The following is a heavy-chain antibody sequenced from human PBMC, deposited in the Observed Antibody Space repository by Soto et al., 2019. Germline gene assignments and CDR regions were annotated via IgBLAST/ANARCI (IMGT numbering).Heavy chain of an antibody. V-gene: IGHV1-2*04. CDR1: GYTFTSYA. J-gene: IGHJ4*02. Sequence: GASVKVSCKASGYTFTSYAMYWVRQAPGQRLEWMGWINPNSGGTNYAQKFQGWVTMTRDTSISTAYMELSRLRSDDTAVYYCARAISSGYYPFFEYWGQGTLVTVSS. D-gene: IGHD3-22*01. CDR3: ARAISSGYYPFFEY. CDR2: INPNSGGT.